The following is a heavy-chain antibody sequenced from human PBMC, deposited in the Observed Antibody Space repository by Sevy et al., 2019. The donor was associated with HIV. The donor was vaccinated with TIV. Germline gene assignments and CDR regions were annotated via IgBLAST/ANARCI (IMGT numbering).Heavy chain of an antibody. CDR1: GFTLNNYW. J-gene: IGHJ4*02. CDR2: IKQDGSDK. V-gene: IGHV3-7*03. D-gene: IGHD7-27*01. CDR3: ARSWDYWGQMGY. Sequence: LSLTCAASGFTLNNYWMTWVRQAPGKGLEWVANIKQDGSDKYYMESVKGRFNISRDNTKNSLYLQLNSLRAEDTAVYYCARSWDYWGQMGYWGQGTLVTVSS.